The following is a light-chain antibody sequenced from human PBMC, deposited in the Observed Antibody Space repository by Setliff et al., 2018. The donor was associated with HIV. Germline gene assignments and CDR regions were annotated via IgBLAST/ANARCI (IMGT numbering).Light chain of an antibody. CDR1: SSDVGTYNA. CDR3: SSYTSSSTDV. CDR2: DVG. V-gene: IGLV2-14*01. J-gene: IGLJ1*01. Sequence: QSALTQPASVSGSPGQSITISYTGTSSDVGTYNAVYWYQQHPGKAPKLMIYDVGTRPSGVSNRFSGSKSGNTASLTISGLQTEDEADYYCSSYTSSSTDVFGTGTKVTVL.